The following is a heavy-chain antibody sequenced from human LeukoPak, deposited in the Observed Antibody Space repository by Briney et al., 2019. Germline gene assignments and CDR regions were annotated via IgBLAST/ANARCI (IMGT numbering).Heavy chain of an antibody. CDR1: GYTFKSYS. Sequence: GASVKVSCKASGYTFKSYSMHWVRQAPGQRLEWMGWINGANDNTKYSQKFQGRVTITKDIPASTAYMELSGLRSEDTAMYYCARDKYYGSGSYNYFDYWGQGTLVIVSS. D-gene: IGHD3-10*01. CDR3: ARDKYYGSGSYNYFDY. J-gene: IGHJ4*02. V-gene: IGHV1-3*01. CDR2: INGANDNT.